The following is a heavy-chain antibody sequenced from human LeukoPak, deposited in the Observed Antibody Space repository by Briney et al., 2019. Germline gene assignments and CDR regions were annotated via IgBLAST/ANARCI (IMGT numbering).Heavy chain of an antibody. D-gene: IGHD3-16*01. V-gene: IGHV3-66*01. Sequence: GGSLRLSCAASGFTVRNNYMSWVRQAPGKGLEWVSLIYSGGSTYYADSVKGRFTISRDNSNNTVYLQMNSLRAEDTAVYYCAKFGGVGAGYWGQGTLVTVSS. CDR1: GFTVRNNY. CDR2: IYSGGST. J-gene: IGHJ4*02. CDR3: AKFGGVGAGY.